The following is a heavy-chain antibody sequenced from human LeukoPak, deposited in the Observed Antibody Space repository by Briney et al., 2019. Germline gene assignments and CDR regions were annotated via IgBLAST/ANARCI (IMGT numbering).Heavy chain of an antibody. Sequence: GASVKVSCKASGYTFTSYDINWVRQATGQGLEWMGWMNPNSGNTGYAQKFQGRVTITRNTSISTAYMELSSLRSEDTAVYYCARGRGHYDFWSGYPMDVWGKGTTVTVSS. CDR1: GYTFTSYD. CDR3: ARGRGHYDFWSGYPMDV. J-gene: IGHJ6*04. CDR2: MNPNSGNT. V-gene: IGHV1-8*03. D-gene: IGHD3-3*01.